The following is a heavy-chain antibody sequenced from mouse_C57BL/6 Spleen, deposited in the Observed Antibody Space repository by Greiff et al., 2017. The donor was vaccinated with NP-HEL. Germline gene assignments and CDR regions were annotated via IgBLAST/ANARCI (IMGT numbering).Heavy chain of an antibody. CDR2: IYPGSGNT. Sequence: QVQLQQSGAELVRPGASVKLSCKASGYTFTDYYINWVKQRPGQGLEWIARIYPGSGNTYYNEKFKGKATLTAEKSSSTAYMQLSSLTSEDSAVYFCARDVYGSSPSWFAYWGQGTLVTVSA. J-gene: IGHJ3*01. CDR1: GYTFTDYY. CDR3: ARDVYGSSPSWFAY. D-gene: IGHD1-1*01. V-gene: IGHV1-76*01.